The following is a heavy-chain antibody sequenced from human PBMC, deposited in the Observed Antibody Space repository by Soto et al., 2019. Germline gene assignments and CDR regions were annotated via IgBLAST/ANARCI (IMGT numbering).Heavy chain of an antibody. CDR1: GGSISSYY. D-gene: IGHD3-16*02. Sequence: QVQLQESGPGLVKPSETLSLTCTVSGGSISSYYWSWIRQPPGKGLEWIGYIYYSGSTNYHPSLKSRVTIAVDTSKTQCSLKLSSVTAADTAVYYCARSLRQYYYYYYMDVWGKGTTVTVSS. V-gene: IGHV4-59*01. CDR2: IYYSGST. J-gene: IGHJ6*03. CDR3: ARSLRQYYYYYYMDV.